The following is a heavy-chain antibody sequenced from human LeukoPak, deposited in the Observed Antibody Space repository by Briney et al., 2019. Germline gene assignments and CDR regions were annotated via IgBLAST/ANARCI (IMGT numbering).Heavy chain of an antibody. D-gene: IGHD2-8*01. Sequence: PSETLSLTCAVYGGTFSVYYWSWIRQPPGKGLEWIGEINHSGTTNYNPSLKSRVTISVDTSKNQFSLKLSSVTAADTAVYYCARGGRVYASSQYNWFDRWVQATQVSDPS. CDR1: GGTFSVYY. CDR2: INHSGTT. V-gene: IGHV4-34*01. CDR3: ARGGRVYASSQYNWFDR. J-gene: IGHJ5*02.